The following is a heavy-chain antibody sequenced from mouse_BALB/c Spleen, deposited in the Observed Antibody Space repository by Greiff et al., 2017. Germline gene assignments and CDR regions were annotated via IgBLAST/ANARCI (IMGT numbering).Heavy chain of an antibody. Sequence: VQLQQSAAELARPGASVKMSCKASGYTFTSYTMHWVKQRPGQGLEWIGYINPSSGYTEYNQKFKDKTTLTADKSSSTAYMQLSSLTSEDSAVYYCARRGGNLAWFAYWGQGTLVTVSA. D-gene: IGHD2-1*01. CDR2: INPSSGYT. CDR1: GYTFTSYT. V-gene: IGHV1-4*02. J-gene: IGHJ3*01. CDR3: ARRGGNLAWFAY.